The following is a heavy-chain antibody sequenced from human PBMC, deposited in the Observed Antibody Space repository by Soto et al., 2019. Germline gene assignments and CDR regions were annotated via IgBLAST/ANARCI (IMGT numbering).Heavy chain of an antibody. CDR1: GGTFSSYA. D-gene: IGHD3-3*01. Sequence: QVQLVQSGAEVKKPGSSVKVSCKASGGTFSSYAISWVRQAPGQGLEWMGGIIPIFGTANYAQKFQGRATITADESTSTAYMELSSLRSEDTAVYYCASGIREASGYPDYYYYGMDVWGQGTTVTVSS. V-gene: IGHV1-69*01. CDR2: IIPIFGTA. J-gene: IGHJ6*02. CDR3: ASGIREASGYPDYYYYGMDV.